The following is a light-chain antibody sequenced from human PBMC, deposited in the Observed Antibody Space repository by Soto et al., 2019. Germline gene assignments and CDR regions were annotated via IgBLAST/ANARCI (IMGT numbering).Light chain of an antibody. CDR3: QHYNNWPYT. J-gene: IGKJ2*01. Sequence: EIVMTQSPATLSVSPGERATLSCRASQSVSSNLAWYQQNPGEAPSFLIFHASTRATGIPARFSGSGAGTEFALTISSLQSEDFAVYYCQHYNNWPYTFGQGTKLEIK. V-gene: IGKV3-15*01. CDR2: HAS. CDR1: QSVSSN.